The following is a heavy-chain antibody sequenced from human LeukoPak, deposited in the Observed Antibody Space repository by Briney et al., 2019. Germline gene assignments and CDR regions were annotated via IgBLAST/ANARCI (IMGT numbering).Heavy chain of an antibody. V-gene: IGHV3-21*01. CDR3: ARNDYGDYGIDY. CDR1: GFTFSTYS. D-gene: IGHD4-17*01. J-gene: IGHJ4*02. CDR2: ISRSASSI. Sequence: NPGGSLRLSCASSGFTFSTYSMSWVRQAPGKGLEWVSYISRSASSIYYADSVKGRFTTSRDNAKNSLYLQMNSLRAEDTAMYFCARNDYGDYGIDYWGQGTLVTVSS.